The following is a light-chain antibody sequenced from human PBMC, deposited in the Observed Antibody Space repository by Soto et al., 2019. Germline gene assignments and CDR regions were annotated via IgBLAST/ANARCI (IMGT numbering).Light chain of an antibody. CDR1: QSVSSSY. Sequence: EVVLTQSPGTLSLSPGERATLSCRASQSVSSSYLAWYRQKPGQAPRLLIDGASSRATCIPDRFSGSGSGTDFTLTISRLEPEDFALYYCQQDGSSPLTVGGGTKVEIK. CDR3: QQDGSSPLT. J-gene: IGKJ4*01. CDR2: GAS. V-gene: IGKV3-20*01.